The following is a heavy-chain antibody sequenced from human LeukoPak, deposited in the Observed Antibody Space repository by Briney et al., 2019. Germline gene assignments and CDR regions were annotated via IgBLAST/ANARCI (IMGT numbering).Heavy chain of an antibody. CDR1: GFTFSSNW. Sequence: PGGSLRLSCAASGFTFSSNWMSWVRQAPGKGLEWVANIRQGGSDKYYMDSVKGRFTISRDNAKNSLSLQMNSLRVEDTAVYYCARDRDCGDGGCYPHFDYWGQGVRVTVSS. CDR3: ARDRDCGDGGCYPHFDY. D-gene: IGHD2-15*01. V-gene: IGHV3-7*01. J-gene: IGHJ4*02. CDR2: IRQGGSDK.